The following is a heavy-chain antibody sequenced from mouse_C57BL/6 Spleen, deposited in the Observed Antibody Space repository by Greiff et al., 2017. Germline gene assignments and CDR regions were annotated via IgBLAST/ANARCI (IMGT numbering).Heavy chain of an antibody. CDR3: ARCDCSSYFDY. Sequence: QVQLQQPGAELVKPGASVKLSCKASGYTFPSYWLHWVKQRPGRGLEWIGRIDPISGGLKSNEKFKCKATLTLAKPSSTTYMQLSSLTSEYAAVYDCARCDCSSYFDYWGQDTTLTVSS. D-gene: IGHD1-1*01. J-gene: IGHJ2*01. CDR1: GYTFPSYW. CDR2: IDPISGGL. V-gene: IGHV1-72*01.